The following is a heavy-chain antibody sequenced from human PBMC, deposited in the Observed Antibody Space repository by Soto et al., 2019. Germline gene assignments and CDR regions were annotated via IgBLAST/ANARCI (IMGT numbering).Heavy chain of an antibody. V-gene: IGHV4-38-2*02. CDR3: ARDQGVTRYFDY. D-gene: IGHD2-21*02. CDR1: GDSIISGYY. CDR2: IYPSEST. J-gene: IGHJ4*02. Sequence: SAPMPVSCGVSGDSIISGYYRRWIRQTPGKGLEWIGTIYPSESTYFNPSLKGRVTISVDTSMNQFSLKLTSGTAADTAGYYCARDQGVTRYFDYWGQGTQVTVSS.